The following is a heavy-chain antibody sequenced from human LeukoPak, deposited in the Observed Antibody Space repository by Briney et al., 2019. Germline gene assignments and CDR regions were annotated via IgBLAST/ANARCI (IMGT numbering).Heavy chain of an antibody. V-gene: IGHV1-46*01. D-gene: IGHD6-13*01. CDR2: INPSGGST. CDR3: AKGDIAAAGYYYYYYMDV. CDR1: GYTFTSYY. J-gene: IGHJ6*03. Sequence: ASVKVSCKASGYTFTSYYMHWVRQAPGQGLEWMGIINPSGGSTNYAQKFQGRVTITADESTSTAYMELSSLRSEDTAVYYCAKGDIAAAGYYYYYYMDVWGKGTTVTVSS.